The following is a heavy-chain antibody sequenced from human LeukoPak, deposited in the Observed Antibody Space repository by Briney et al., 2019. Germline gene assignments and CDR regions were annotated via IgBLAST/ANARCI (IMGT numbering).Heavy chain of an antibody. CDR1: VGSLSSSSYY. D-gene: IGHD3-10*01. CDR3: ARSPNYYYGSGSYDSGMDV. Sequence: SETLSLTCTVSVGSLSSSSYYWGSIRQPPGKGLEWIGSIYYSGSTYYNPSLKSRVTISVDTSKNQFSLKLSSVTAADTAVYYCARSPNYYYGSGSYDSGMDVWGQGTTVTVSS. V-gene: IGHV4-39*01. CDR2: IYYSGST. J-gene: IGHJ6*02.